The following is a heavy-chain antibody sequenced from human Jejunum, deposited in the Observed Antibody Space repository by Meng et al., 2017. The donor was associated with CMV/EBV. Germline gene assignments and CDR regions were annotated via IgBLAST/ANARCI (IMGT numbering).Heavy chain of an antibody. D-gene: IGHD3/OR15-3a*01. CDR3: AKGRGSSWTGYFYGMDV. V-gene: IGHV3-9*01. Sequence: FAASAMHWVRPAPGKGLEWVSGISWNSGKIIFADSVQDRFTISRDNAKNSLYLQMNSLRIEDTALYYCAKGRGSSWTGYFYGMDVWGQGTTVTVSS. J-gene: IGHJ6*02. CDR2: ISWNSGKI. CDR1: FAASA.